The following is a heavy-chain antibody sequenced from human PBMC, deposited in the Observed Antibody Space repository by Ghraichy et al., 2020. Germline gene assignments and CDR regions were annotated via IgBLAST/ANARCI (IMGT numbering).Heavy chain of an antibody. Sequence: GESLNISCAASGFTVSSNYVTWVRQPPGKGLEWVSVLYSGGGTNYADSVKGRFTISRDNYKNTLYLQMNSLRAEDTAVYYCARVARSNSFDIWGQGTMVIVSS. CDR3: ARVARSNSFDI. J-gene: IGHJ3*02. CDR2: LYSGGGT. V-gene: IGHV3-53*01. CDR1: GFTVSSNY.